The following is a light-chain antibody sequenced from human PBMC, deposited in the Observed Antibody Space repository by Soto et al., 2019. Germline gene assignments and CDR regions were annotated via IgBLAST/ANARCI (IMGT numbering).Light chain of an antibody. CDR3: QQTYSTLSIT. CDR2: AAS. Sequence: DIQMTQSPSSLSASVGDRVTITCRASESIARHLNWYQQKPGKAPKLLIYAASSLQNGVPSRFRGGGSGTDFTLTINTLQPEDFAAYDCQQTYSTLSITFGQGTRLQIK. CDR1: ESIARH. V-gene: IGKV1-39*01. J-gene: IGKJ5*01.